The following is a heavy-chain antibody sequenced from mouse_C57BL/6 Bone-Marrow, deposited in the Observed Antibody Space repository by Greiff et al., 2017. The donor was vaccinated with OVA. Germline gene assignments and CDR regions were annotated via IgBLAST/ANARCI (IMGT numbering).Heavy chain of an antibody. D-gene: IGHD1-1*01. Sequence: QVQLQQPGAELVRPGSSVKLSCKASGYTFTSYWMHWVKQRPIQGLEWIGNIDPSDSETHYNQKFKDKATLTVDKSSSTAYMQLSSLTSEDSAVYYCARGDYYGSSYVGRGYFDVWGTGTTVTVSS. J-gene: IGHJ1*03. V-gene: IGHV1-52*01. CDR2: IDPSDSET. CDR3: ARGDYYGSSYVGRGYFDV. CDR1: GYTFTSYW.